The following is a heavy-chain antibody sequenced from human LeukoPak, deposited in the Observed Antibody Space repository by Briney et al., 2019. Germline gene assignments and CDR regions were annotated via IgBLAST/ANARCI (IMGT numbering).Heavy chain of an antibody. CDR3: AGFELVPAAILTSVY. J-gene: IGHJ4*02. D-gene: IGHD2-2*02. V-gene: IGHV4-4*07. CDR2: IYTSGST. CDR1: GDSISSYY. Sequence: SETLSLTCTVSGDSISSYYWSWIRQPAGKGLEWIGRIYTSGSTNYNPSLKSRVTMSVDTSKNQFSLKLSSVTAADTAVYYCAGFELVPAAILTSVYWGQGTLVTVSS.